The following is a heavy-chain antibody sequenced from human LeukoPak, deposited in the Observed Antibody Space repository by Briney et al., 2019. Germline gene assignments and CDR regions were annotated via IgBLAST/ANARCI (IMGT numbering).Heavy chain of an antibody. CDR3: ARGRDSGYYFDY. D-gene: IGHD5-24*01. Sequence: GGSLRLSCVDSEFTFSRYWMHWVRQAPGEGLVWVSRINTDGSTTNYADSVKGRFTISRENAKNTLYLQMNSLRAEDTAVYYCARGRDSGYYFDYWGQGTLVTVSS. CDR2: INTDGSTT. J-gene: IGHJ4*02. V-gene: IGHV3-74*01. CDR1: EFTFSRYW.